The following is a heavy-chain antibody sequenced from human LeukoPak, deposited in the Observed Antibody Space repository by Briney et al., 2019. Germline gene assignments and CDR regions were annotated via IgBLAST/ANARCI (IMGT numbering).Heavy chain of an antibody. CDR1: GFTFSSYE. CDR3: ARDGSGWYDY. D-gene: IGHD6-19*01. CDR2: ISSSGSTI. J-gene: IGHJ4*02. V-gene: IGHV3-48*03. Sequence: GGSQRLSCAASGFTFSSYEMNWVRQAPGKGLEWVSYISSSGSTIYSADSVKGRFTISRDNAKNSLYLQMNSLRAEDTAVYYCARDGSGWYDYWGQGILVTVSS.